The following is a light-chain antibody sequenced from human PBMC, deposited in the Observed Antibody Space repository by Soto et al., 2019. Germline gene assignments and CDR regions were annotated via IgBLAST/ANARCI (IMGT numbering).Light chain of an antibody. V-gene: IGLV1-40*01. Sequence: QSVLTQPPSVSGAPGQRVTISCTGSSSNIGAGYDVHWYQQLPGTAPKLLIYGISNRPSGVPDRFSGSKSDTSASLAITGLQAEDEADYYCQSYDSSLSGYVFGTGTKLTFL. CDR3: QSYDSSLSGYV. CDR2: GIS. CDR1: SSNIGAGYD. J-gene: IGLJ1*01.